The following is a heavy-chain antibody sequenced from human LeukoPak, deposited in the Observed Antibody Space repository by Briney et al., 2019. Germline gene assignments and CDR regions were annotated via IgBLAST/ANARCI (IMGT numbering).Heavy chain of an antibody. CDR1: GFTFDDYA. J-gene: IGHJ4*02. D-gene: IGHD6-6*01. Sequence: GGSLRLSCAASGFTFDDYAMHWVRQAPGKGLEWVSGISWNSGSIGYADSVKGRFTISRDNAKNSLYLQMNSLRAEDTAVYYCARDSSPFDYWGQGTLVTVSS. CDR2: ISWNSGSI. CDR3: ARDSSPFDY. V-gene: IGHV3-9*01.